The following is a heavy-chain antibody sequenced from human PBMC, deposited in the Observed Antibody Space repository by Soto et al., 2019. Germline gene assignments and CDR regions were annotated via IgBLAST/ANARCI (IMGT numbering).Heavy chain of an antibody. V-gene: IGHV3-30*03. CDR3: AATSH. J-gene: IGHJ4*02. CDR2: ISSDGSKQ. CDR1: GFPFSSFG. Sequence: QVQLVESGGGVVQPGRSLRLSCAASGFPFSSFGLLWVRQAPGKGPEWVAVISSDGSKQFYSDSVQGRFTISRDNLNNTLHLQMNSLRAADTAIYYCAATSHWGQGTLVTVSS.